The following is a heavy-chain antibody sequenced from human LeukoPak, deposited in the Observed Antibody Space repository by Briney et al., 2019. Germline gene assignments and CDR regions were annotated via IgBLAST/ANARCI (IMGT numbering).Heavy chain of an antibody. CDR1: GFTFSSYA. Sequence: GGSLRLSCAASGFTFSSYAMHWARQAPGKGLEWVAVISYDGSNKYYADSVKGRFTISRDNSKNTLYLQMNSLRAEDTAVYYCARVGANYGDYRGGLDYWGQGTLVTVSS. D-gene: IGHD4-17*01. CDR3: ARVGANYGDYRGGLDY. J-gene: IGHJ4*02. V-gene: IGHV3-30*04. CDR2: ISYDGSNK.